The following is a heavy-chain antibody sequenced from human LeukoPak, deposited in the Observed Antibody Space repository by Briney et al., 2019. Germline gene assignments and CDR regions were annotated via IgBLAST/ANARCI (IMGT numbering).Heavy chain of an antibody. D-gene: IGHD3-10*01. J-gene: IGHJ4*02. CDR3: ARDYYGSGSYHFDY. CDR2: ISSSSSYI. V-gene: IGHV3-21*01. CDR1: GFTFSSYS. Sequence: TGGSLRLSCAASGFTFSSYSMNWVRQAPGKGLEWVSSISSSSSYIYYADSVKGRFTISRDNAKNSLYLQMNSLRAEDTAVYYCARDYYGSGSYHFDYWGQGTLVTVSS.